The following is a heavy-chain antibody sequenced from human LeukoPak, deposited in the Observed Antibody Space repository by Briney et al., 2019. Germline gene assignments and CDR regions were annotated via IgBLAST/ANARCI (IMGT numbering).Heavy chain of an antibody. CDR3: ASSPDSGYDFYFDY. CDR1: GGSISSGEYD. J-gene: IGHJ4*02. CDR2: ISFSGST. D-gene: IGHD5-12*01. Sequence: NPSETLSLTCIVSGGSISSGEYDWGWMRQARGKGLEWIGSISFSGSTYYTPSLTSPVTISVDTSKNQSSLKLTSVPAADPAVYYCASSPDSGYDFYFDYSGPGTLFTVSS. V-gene: IGHV4-30-4*08.